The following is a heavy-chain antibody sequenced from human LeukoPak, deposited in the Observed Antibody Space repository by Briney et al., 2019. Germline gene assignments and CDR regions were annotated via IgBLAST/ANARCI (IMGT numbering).Heavy chain of an antibody. CDR1: GFTFSSYW. CDR2: IKQDGSEK. V-gene: IGHV3-7*01. J-gene: IGHJ5*02. D-gene: IGHD6-6*01. Sequence: PGGSLRLSCAASGFTFSSYWMRWVRQAPGKGLEWVANIKQDGSEKYYVDSVKGRFTISRDNAKNSLYLQMNSLRAEDTAVYYCARGPSSIAARPDWFDPWGQGTLVTVSS. CDR3: ARGPSSIAARPDWFDP.